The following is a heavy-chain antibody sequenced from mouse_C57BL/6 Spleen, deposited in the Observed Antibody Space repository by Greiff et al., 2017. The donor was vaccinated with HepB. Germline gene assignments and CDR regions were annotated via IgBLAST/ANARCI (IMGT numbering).Heavy chain of an antibody. J-gene: IGHJ2*01. CDR1: GYAFSSSW. CDR3: ARQLERFDY. CDR2: IYPGDGDT. D-gene: IGHD4-1*02. V-gene: IGHV1-82*01. Sequence: VQLQQSGPELVKPGASVKISCKASGYAFSSSWMNWVKQRPGKGLEWIGRIYPGDGDTNYNGKFKGKATLTADKSSSTAYMQLSSLTSEDSAVYFCARQLERFDYWGQGTTLTVSS.